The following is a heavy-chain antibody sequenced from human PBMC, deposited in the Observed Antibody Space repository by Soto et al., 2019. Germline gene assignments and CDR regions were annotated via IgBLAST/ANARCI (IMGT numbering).Heavy chain of an antibody. V-gene: IGHV4-31*03. CDR1: GGSISSGGYY. Sequence: QVQLQESGPGLVKPSQTLSLTCTVSGGSISSGGYYWSWIRQHPGKGLEWIGYIYYSGSTYYNPSLTSRVTISVDTSKNQFSLKLSSVTAADTAVYYCARAGYCSGGSCYRRNWFDPWGQGTLVTVSS. CDR3: ARAGYCSGGSCYRRNWFDP. D-gene: IGHD2-15*01. J-gene: IGHJ5*02. CDR2: IYYSGST.